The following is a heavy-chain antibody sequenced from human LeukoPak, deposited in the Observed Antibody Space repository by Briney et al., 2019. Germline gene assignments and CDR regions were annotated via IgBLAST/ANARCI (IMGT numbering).Heavy chain of an antibody. CDR2: INHSGST. CDR3: ARVEAAAGDYYYMDV. J-gene: IGHJ6*03. D-gene: IGHD6-13*01. CDR1: GGSISSYY. V-gene: IGHV4-34*01. Sequence: SETLSLTCTVSGGSISSYYWSWIRQPPGKGLEWIGKINHSGSTNYNPSLKSRVTISVDTSKNQFSLKLSSVTAADTAMYYCARVEAAAGDYYYMDVWGKGTTVTVSS.